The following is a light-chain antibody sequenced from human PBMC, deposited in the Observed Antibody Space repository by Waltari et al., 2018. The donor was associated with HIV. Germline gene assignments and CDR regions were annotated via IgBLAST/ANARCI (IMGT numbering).Light chain of an antibody. J-gene: IGLJ2*01. CDR3: CSYAGSRGVV. CDR2: EVT. CDR1: SSDVGSYNL. V-gene: IGLV2-23*02. Sequence: QSALTQPASVSGSPAQSITISCTGTSSDVGSYNLASWYQHHPHKAPQLVIYEVTKRPSVFSNRFSGSKSGNTASLTISGLQAEDESDYYCCSYAGSRGVVFGGGTKLTVL.